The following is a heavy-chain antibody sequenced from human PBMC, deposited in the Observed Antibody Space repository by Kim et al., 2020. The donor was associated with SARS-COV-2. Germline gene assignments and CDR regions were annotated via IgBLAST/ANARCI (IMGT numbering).Heavy chain of an antibody. J-gene: IGHJ6*02. Sequence: LSLTCAASGFTFSNAWMSWVRQAPGKGLEWVGRIKSKTDGGTTDYAAPVKGRFTISRDDSKNTLYLQMNSLKTEDTAVYYCTTDFLEQPYYYYYYGMDVWGQGTTVTVSS. CDR2: IKSKTDGGTT. CDR1: GFTFSNAW. CDR3: TTDFLEQPYYYYYYGMDV. V-gene: IGHV3-15*01.